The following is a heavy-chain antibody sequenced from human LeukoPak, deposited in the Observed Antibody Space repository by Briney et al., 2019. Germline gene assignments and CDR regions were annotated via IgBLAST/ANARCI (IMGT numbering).Heavy chain of an antibody. CDR2: IYYSGST. D-gene: IGHD2-2*01. CDR3: ARGSVNYCSSTSCSGAFDI. CDR1: GVSISSGGYY. V-gene: IGHV4-31*03. Sequence: PSQTLSLTCTVSGVSISSGGYYWSWIRQHPGKGLEWIGYIYYSGSTYNNPSLKSRVTISVDPSKNQFSLKLSSVTAADTAVYYCARGSVNYCSSTSCSGAFDIWGQGPLVTVTS. J-gene: IGHJ4*02.